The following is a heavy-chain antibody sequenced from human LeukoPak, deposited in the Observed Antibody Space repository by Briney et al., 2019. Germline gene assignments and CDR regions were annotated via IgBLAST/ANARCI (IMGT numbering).Heavy chain of an antibody. Sequence: GGSLRLSCAASGFTFSNFWMSWVRKAPGKGLEWVANIKQDGSEKYYVDSVKGRFTISRDNAKNSLYLQMNSLRAEDTARYYCARDSGSYAFDIWGQGTMVTVSS. CDR1: GFTFSNFW. CDR2: IKQDGSEK. CDR3: ARDSGSYAFDI. V-gene: IGHV3-7*04. J-gene: IGHJ3*02. D-gene: IGHD1-26*01.